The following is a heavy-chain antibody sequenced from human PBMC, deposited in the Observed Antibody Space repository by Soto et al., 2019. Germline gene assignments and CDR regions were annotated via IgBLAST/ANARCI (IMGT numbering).Heavy chain of an antibody. CDR2: ISWNGYSI. J-gene: IGHJ6*02. D-gene: IGHD3-3*01. CDR3: ARSWSGSTSGRVDV. CDR1: GFNFDDHV. Sequence: EVQLVESGGALVQPGRSLRLSCVASGFNFDDHVMHWVRQVPGKGLEWVGHISWNGYSIGYGGSVRGRFIISRDNAKNTLHLQMNSLRPEDTALYYCARSWSGSTSGRVDVWGQGTTVTVSS. V-gene: IGHV3-9*01.